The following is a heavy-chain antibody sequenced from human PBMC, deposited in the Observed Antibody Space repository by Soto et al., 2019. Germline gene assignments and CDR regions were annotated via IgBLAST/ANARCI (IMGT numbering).Heavy chain of an antibody. V-gene: IGHV4-34*01. Sequence: PSETLSLTCSVYGGSFSDYYWSWIRQPPGKRLEWIGEINHSGSTNYNPSLKSRVTISVHTSKNQFSLKLSSVTAADTAVYYCARARKGSGSDYYYHYGMDVWGKGTTVTVSS. CDR2: INHSGST. J-gene: IGHJ6*04. D-gene: IGHD3-3*01. CDR3: ARARKGSGSDYYYHYGMDV. CDR1: GGSFSDYY.